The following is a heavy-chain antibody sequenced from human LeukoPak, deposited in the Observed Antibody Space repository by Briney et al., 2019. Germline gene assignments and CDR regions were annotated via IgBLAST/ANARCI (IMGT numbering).Heavy chain of an antibody. Sequence: GGSLRLSCAASGFTFSSYSMNWVRQAPGKGLEWVSSISSSSYIYYADSMKGRFTISRDNAKNSLYLQMNSLRAEDTAVYYCARDRNTDFWSGYYTNYFDYWGQGTLVTVSS. CDR2: ISSSSYI. CDR1: GFTFSSYS. CDR3: ARDRNTDFWSGYYTNYFDY. D-gene: IGHD3-3*01. J-gene: IGHJ4*02. V-gene: IGHV3-21*01.